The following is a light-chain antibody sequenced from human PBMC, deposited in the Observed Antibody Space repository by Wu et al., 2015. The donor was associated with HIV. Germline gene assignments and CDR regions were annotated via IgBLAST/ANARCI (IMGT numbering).Light chain of an antibody. CDR1: QNITNY. CDR3: QQSDSAPYT. V-gene: IGKV1-39*01. J-gene: IGKJ4*01. Sequence: DIQMTQSPSSLSASVGDRVTISCRASQNITNYLNWYQHKPGRAPKLLIYAASTLHGGVPSRFSGSGSGTYFTLTITRLQPDDFATYYCQQSDSAPYTFGGGTKVEIE. CDR2: AAS.